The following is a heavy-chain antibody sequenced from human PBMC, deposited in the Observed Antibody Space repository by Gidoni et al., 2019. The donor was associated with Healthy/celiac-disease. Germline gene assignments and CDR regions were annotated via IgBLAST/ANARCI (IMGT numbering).Heavy chain of an antibody. D-gene: IGHD2-2*01. CDR1: GCTFSSYA. CDR3: AKGLWTSQLLSYSYYYGMDV. J-gene: IGHJ6*02. CDR2: ISGSGGST. V-gene: IGHV3-23*01. Sequence: EVQLLEAGVGLVQPGGSRRLSCAASGCTFSSYAMSWVRQAPGKGLEWVSAISGSGGSTYYADSVKGRFTISRDNSKNTLYLQMNSLRAEDTAVYYCAKGLWTSQLLSYSYYYGMDVWGQGTTVTVSS.